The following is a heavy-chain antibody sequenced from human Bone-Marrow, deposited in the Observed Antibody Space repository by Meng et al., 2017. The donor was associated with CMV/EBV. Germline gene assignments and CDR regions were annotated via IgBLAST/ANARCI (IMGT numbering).Heavy chain of an antibody. CDR3: AKTRTPSIAAVDWVVDY. D-gene: IGHD6-13*01. CDR2: ISGSGGST. J-gene: IGHJ4*02. CDR1: GFTFSSYA. Sequence: GESLKISCAASGFTFSSYAMSWVRQAPGKGLEWVSAISGSGGSTYYADSVKGRFTISRDNSKNTLYLQMNSLRAEDTALYYCAKTRTPSIAAVDWVVDYWGQGTLVTVSS. V-gene: IGHV3-23*01.